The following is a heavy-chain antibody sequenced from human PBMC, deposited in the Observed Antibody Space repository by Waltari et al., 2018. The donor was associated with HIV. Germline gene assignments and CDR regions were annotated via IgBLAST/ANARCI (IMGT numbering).Heavy chain of an antibody. CDR3: VNADGYYGGGGGAFAI. V-gene: IGHV3-9*01. Sequence: EVRLVQSGGGLVQPGRSLRLSCVAIFLLEDYEVHWVGQVTGKGLEWISGITRNGGSNSYADSVRGRFTISRDNAQDSLYLQRSSLRVEDTAIYYCVNADGYYGGGGGAFAIWGQGTLVTVSS. CDR1: FLLEDYE. D-gene: IGHD3-16*01. J-gene: IGHJ3*02. CDR2: ITRNGGSN.